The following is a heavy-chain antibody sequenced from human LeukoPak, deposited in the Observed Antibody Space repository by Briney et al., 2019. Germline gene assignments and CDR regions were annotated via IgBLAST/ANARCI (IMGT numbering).Heavy chain of an antibody. D-gene: IGHD1-7*01. V-gene: IGHV1-69*04. CDR2: IIPILGIA. Sequence: SVKVSCKASGGTFSSYAISWVRQAPGQGLEWMGRIIPILGIANYAQKFQGRVTITRDTSISTAYMELSSLSSEDTAVYYCARRNFGSPRWFDPWGQGTLVTVSS. CDR3: ARRNFGSPRWFDP. CDR1: GGTFSSYA. J-gene: IGHJ5*02.